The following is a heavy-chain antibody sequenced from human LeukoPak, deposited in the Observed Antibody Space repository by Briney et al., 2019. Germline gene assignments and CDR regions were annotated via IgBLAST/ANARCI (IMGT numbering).Heavy chain of an antibody. J-gene: IGHJ4*02. D-gene: IGHD2-2*01. CDR2: IDYSGST. V-gene: IGHV4-39*07. CDR1: GDTSYNSIYY. CDR3: ARVPTLTRYFDY. Sequence: SETLSLTCTVSGDTSYNSIYYWGWVRQPPGKGLVWIGSIDYSGSTYYNPSLKSRATISIDTSKNQFSLKLSSVTVADTAVYSCARVPTLTRYFDYWGQGTLVTVSS.